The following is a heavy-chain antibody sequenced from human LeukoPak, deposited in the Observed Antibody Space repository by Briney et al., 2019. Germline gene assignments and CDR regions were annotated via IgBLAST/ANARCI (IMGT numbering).Heavy chain of an antibody. J-gene: IGHJ4*02. D-gene: IGHD3-22*01. Sequence: GGSLRLSCAASGFTFITYWMSWVRQAPGKGLEWVASIRPDGNEKYYVDSVKGRFTISRDNAKTSLYLEMNSLRAEDTAVYYCARDRGTMISHYFDYWGQGTLVTVSS. CDR3: ARDRGTMISHYFDY. CDR1: GFTFITYW. V-gene: IGHV3-7*01. CDR2: IRPDGNEK.